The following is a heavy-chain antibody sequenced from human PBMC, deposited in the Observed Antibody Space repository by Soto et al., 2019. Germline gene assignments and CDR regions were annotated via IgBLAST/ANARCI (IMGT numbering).Heavy chain of an antibody. CDR2: ISAYNGNT. D-gene: IGHD5-12*01. Sequence: QVQLAQSGAEVKKPGASVKVSCKASGYTFTSYGISWVRQDPGQGLEWMGWISAYNGNTNYAQKLQGRVTMTTDTSTSTAYMELRSLRSDDTAVYYCARLKPRALNHGDGYNFGFDYCGQGTLVTVSS. CDR3: ARLKPRALNHGDGYNFGFDY. J-gene: IGHJ4*02. V-gene: IGHV1-18*01. CDR1: GYTFTSYG.